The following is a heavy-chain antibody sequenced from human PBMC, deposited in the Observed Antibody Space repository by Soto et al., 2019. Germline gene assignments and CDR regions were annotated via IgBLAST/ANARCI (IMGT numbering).Heavy chain of an antibody. CDR3: SIDRQTDFDY. V-gene: IGHV4-31*03. D-gene: IGHD1-1*01. CDR1: GASISSGGYY. Sequence: QVQLQESGPGLVKHSQTLSLTCTVSGASISSGGYYWSWIRQHPGKGLEWIGYIYYSGSTYYNPSLKSRVTISVDTSKNKFSLKLSTVAATDTAVYYCSIDRQTDFDYWGQGTLVTVSS. CDR2: IYYSGST. J-gene: IGHJ4*02.